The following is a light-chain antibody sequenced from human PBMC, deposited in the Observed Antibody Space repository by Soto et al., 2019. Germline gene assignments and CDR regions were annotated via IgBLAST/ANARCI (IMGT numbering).Light chain of an antibody. J-gene: IGLJ1*01. CDR3: NSYVGSNPV. Sequence: QSALTQPPSASGSPGQSVTISCTGTSGDVGGYNYVSWYQQHPGKAPKLMIYEVSKRPSGVPDRFSGSKSGNTASLTVSGLQAEDEADYYCNSYVGSNPVFGTGTKLTVL. CDR2: EVS. CDR1: SGDVGGYNY. V-gene: IGLV2-8*01.